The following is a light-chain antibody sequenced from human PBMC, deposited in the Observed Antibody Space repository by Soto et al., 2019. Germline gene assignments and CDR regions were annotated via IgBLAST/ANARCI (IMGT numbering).Light chain of an antibody. J-gene: IGKJ2*01. CDR2: DVS. Sequence: EIVLTQSPAPLPLSPGERASLSCRASQSIGSFLAWYQHKPGQAPRLLIYDVSTRATGVPARFSGSGSGANFTVTISSLELEDFAVYYCQQRSNWPPEYTFGQGTKLEIK. CDR3: QQRSNWPPEYT. CDR1: QSIGSF. V-gene: IGKV3-11*01.